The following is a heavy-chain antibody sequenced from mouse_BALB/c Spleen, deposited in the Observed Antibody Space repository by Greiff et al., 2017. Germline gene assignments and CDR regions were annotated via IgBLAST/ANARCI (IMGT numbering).Heavy chain of an antibody. Sequence: VQLQQSGAELVKPGASVKLSCKTSGYTFTSYWIQWVKQRPGQGLGWIGEIFPGTGTTYYNEKFKGKATLTIDTSSSTAYMQLSSLTSEDSAVYFCARTYYRYDGVDYWGQGTTLTVSS. CDR3: ARTYYRYDGVDY. D-gene: IGHD2-14*01. J-gene: IGHJ2*01. CDR2: IFPGTGTT. V-gene: IGHV1S132*01. CDR1: GYTFTSYW.